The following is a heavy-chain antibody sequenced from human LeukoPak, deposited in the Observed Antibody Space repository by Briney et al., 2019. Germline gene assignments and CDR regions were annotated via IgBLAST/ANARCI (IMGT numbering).Heavy chain of an antibody. V-gene: IGHV3-30-3*01. CDR3: ARAGFRGAVY. CDR1: GFTFSSYA. J-gene: IGHJ4*02. Sequence: GSLKLSCAVSGFTFSSYAMHWVRQAPGKGLEWVAVISYDGSNKYYADSVKGRFTISRDNSKNTLYLQMNSLRAEDTAVYYCARAGFRGAVYWGQGTLVTVSS. D-gene: IGHD3-10*01. CDR2: ISYDGSNK.